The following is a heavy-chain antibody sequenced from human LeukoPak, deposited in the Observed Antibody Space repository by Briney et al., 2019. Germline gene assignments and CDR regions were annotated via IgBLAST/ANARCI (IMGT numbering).Heavy chain of an antibody. CDR3: ARLSVVVAATILDY. CDR1: GFTFSSYS. Sequence: GGSLRLSCAASGFTFSSYSMNWVRQAPGKGLGWVSSISSSSSYIYYADSVKGRFTISRDNAKNSLYLQMNSLRAEDTAVYYCARLSVVVAATILDYWGQGTLVTVSS. D-gene: IGHD2-15*01. V-gene: IGHV3-21*01. CDR2: ISSSSSYI. J-gene: IGHJ4*02.